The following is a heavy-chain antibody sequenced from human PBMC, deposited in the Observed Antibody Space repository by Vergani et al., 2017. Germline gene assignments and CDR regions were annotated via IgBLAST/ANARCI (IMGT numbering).Heavy chain of an antibody. CDR2: ISYDGSNK. V-gene: IGHV3-30*18. CDR1: GFTFSSYG. J-gene: IGHJ4*02. CDR3: AKHGPTSGFIDY. Sequence: QVQLVESGGGVVQPGRSLRLSCAASGFTFSSYGMHWVRQAPGKGLEWVAVISYDGSNKYYADSVKGRFTISRDNSKNTLYLQMNSLRAEDTAVYCCAKHGPTSGFIDYWGQGTLVTVSS. D-gene: IGHD6-19*01.